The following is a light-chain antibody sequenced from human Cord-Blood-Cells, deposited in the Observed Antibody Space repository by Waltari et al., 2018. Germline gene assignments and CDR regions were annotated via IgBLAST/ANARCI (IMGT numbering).Light chain of an antibody. CDR1: QSVSSY. CDR3: QQRSNWPRYT. J-gene: IGKJ2*01. CDR2: DAS. Sequence: IVLTQSPATLSLSPGERATISCRASQSVSSYLAWYQQKPVQAPRLLIYDASNRATGIPARFSGSGSGTDFTLTISSLEPEDFAVYYCQQRSNWPRYTFGQGTKLEIK. V-gene: IGKV3-11*01.